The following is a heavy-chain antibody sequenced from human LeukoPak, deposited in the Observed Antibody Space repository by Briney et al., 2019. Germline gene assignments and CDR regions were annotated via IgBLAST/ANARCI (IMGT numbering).Heavy chain of an antibody. CDR3: ARAMVRGVISNFDY. D-gene: IGHD3-10*01. Sequence: SETLSLTCAVYGGSFSGYYWSWIRQPPGKGLEWIGEINHSRSTNYSPSLKSRVTISVDTSKNQFSLKLSSVTAADTAVYYCARAMVRGVISNFDYWGQGTLVTVSS. CDR1: GGSFSGYY. V-gene: IGHV4-34*01. CDR2: INHSRST. J-gene: IGHJ4*02.